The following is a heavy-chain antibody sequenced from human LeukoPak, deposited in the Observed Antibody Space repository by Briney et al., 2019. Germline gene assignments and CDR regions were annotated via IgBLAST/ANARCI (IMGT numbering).Heavy chain of an antibody. V-gene: IGHV1-46*01. J-gene: IGHJ4*02. D-gene: IGHD1-14*01. CDR2: INPSGGST. CDR3: ARAPEGIFDY. CDR1: GYTFTSYY. Sequence: GASVKVSCKASGYTFTSYYMHWVRQAPGQGLEWMGIINPSGGSTSYAQKFQGRVTMTRDTSTSTGYMELSSLISEDTAVYYCARAPEGIFDYWGQGTLVTVSS.